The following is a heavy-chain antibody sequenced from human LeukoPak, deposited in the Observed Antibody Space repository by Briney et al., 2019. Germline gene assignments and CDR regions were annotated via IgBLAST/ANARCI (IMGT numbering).Heavy chain of an antibody. J-gene: IGHJ4*02. CDR1: GGSISNYY. CDR3: ARGRERSYFDY. D-gene: IGHD1-26*01. V-gene: IGHV4-4*07. CDR2: VSFSGST. Sequence: SETLSLTCTVSGGSISNYYWSWIRQPAGKGLEWIGRVSFSGSTNYNPSLKSRVTMSVDTSKNQFSLELSSVTATDTALYYCARGRERSYFDYWGQGTLVTVSS.